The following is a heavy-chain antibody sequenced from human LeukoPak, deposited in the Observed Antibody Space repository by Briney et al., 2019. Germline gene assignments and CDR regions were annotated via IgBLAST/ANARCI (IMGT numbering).Heavy chain of an antibody. CDR3: ARVAYYDSSGLFDY. V-gene: IGHV4-59*08. J-gene: IGHJ4*02. Sequence: SETLSLTCTVSGGSISSYYWSWIRQPPGKGLEWIGYIYYSGSTNYNPSLKSRVTISVDTSKNQFSLKLSSVTAADTAVYYCARVAYYDSSGLFDYWGQGTLVTVSS. CDR2: IYYSGST. CDR1: GGSISSYY. D-gene: IGHD3-22*01.